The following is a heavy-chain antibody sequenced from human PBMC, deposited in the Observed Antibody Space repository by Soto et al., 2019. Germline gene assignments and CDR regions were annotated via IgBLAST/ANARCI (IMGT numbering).Heavy chain of an antibody. Sequence: ASVKVSCKASGYTFTRYCISWVRQAPGQGLEWMGWISAYNGNTNYAQKLQGRVTMTTDTSTSTAYMELRSLRSDDTAVYYCARELAADLYGMDVWGQGTTVTVSS. D-gene: IGHD6-13*01. CDR3: ARELAADLYGMDV. J-gene: IGHJ6*02. CDR2: ISAYNGNT. V-gene: IGHV1-18*01. CDR1: GYTFTRYC.